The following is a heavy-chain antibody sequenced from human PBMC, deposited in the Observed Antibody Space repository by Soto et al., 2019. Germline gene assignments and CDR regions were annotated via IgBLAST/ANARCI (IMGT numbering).Heavy chain of an antibody. CDR3: ARGSSSGWYVGGVYYYYGMDV. J-gene: IGHJ6*02. Sequence: GASVKVSCKASGYTFTGYYMHWVRQAPGQGLEWMGWINPNSGGTNYAQKFQGWVTMTRDTSISTAYMELSRLRSDDTAVYYCARGSSSGWYVGGVYYYYGMDVWGQGTTVTVSS. D-gene: IGHD6-19*01. CDR2: INPNSGGT. CDR1: GYTFTGYY. V-gene: IGHV1-2*04.